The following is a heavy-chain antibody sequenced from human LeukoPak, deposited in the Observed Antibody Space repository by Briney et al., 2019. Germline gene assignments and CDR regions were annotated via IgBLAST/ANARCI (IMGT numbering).Heavy chain of an antibody. CDR2: IYYSGST. CDR3: ARDNPAKNYFDY. J-gene: IGHJ4*02. CDR1: GGSISSGGYY. V-gene: IGHV4-31*03. D-gene: IGHD1-14*01. Sequence: PSQTLSLTCTVSGGSISSGGYYWSWIRQHPGKGLEWIGYIYYSGSTYYNPSLKSRVTISVDTSKNQFSLKLSSVTAADTAVYYCARDNPAKNYFDYWGQGTLVTVSS.